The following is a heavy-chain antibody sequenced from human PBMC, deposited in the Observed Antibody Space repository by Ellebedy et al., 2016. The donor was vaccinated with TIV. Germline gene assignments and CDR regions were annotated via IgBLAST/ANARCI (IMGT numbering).Heavy chain of an antibody. D-gene: IGHD3-16*01. CDR3: AREGDRGYFPH. CDR2: IKQDGSDK. J-gene: IGHJ1*01. CDR1: GFTFSSYW. Sequence: GGSLRLXXAASGFTFSSYWMHWVRQAPGKGLEWVANIKQDGSDKYYVDSVNGRFTTSRDNSRNTLYLQMNSLRAEDTAVYYCAREGDRGYFPHWGQGVLVTVSS. V-gene: IGHV3-7*01.